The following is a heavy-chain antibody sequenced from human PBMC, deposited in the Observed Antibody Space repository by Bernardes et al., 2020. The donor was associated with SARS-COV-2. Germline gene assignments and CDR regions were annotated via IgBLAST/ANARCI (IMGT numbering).Heavy chain of an antibody. CDR3: AKELNWNHFDY. V-gene: IGHV3-23*01. Sequence: GGSLRLSCAASGFTFSNYGMSWVRQAPGKGLEWVSAISGSGNSPYYADSVKGRFTISRDNSKNMAYLQMNSLRTEDTAVYYCAKELNWNHFDYWGQGSLVTVSS. D-gene: IGHD1-20*01. CDR1: GFTFSNYG. CDR2: ISGSGNSP. J-gene: IGHJ4*02.